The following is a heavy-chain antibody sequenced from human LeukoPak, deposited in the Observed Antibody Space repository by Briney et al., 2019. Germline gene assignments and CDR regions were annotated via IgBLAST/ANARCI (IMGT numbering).Heavy chain of an antibody. CDR2: ISSSGSAI. V-gene: IGHV3-11*01. CDR3: ATLGRNYFDS. Sequence: GGSLRLSCAASRFIISDYYMTRIRQAPGKGLEWVSYISSSGSAIYYADSVKGRFTVSRDNARNSLYLQMNSLRVEDTAVYYCATLGRNYFDSWGQGSLVTVSS. D-gene: IGHD2-15*01. CDR1: RFIISDYY. J-gene: IGHJ4*02.